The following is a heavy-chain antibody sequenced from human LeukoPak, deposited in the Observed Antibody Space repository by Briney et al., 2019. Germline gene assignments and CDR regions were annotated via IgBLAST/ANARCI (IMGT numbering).Heavy chain of an antibody. D-gene: IGHD3-22*01. CDR3: ARARGDYYDSSGYYSAFDY. CDR1: GGSISSSDYY. Sequence: KPSETLSLTCTLSGGSISSSDYYWGWIRQPPGKGLEWIGEINHSGSANYNPSLKSRVTISVDMSKNQFSLKLSSVTAADTAVYYCARARGDYYDSSGYYSAFDYWGQGTLVTVSS. V-gene: IGHV4-39*07. CDR2: INHSGSA. J-gene: IGHJ4*02.